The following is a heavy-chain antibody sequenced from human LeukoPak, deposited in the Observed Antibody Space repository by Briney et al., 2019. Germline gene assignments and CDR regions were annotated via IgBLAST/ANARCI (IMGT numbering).Heavy chain of an antibody. J-gene: IGHJ3*02. Sequence: GXSLRLSCAASEFTFHSYAMSWVRQAPGKGLEWVSAISNSGDTTYYTDSVKGRFTVSRDNSKNTLYLQMNSLRAEDTAVYYCTTDHRALDAFDIWGQGTMVTVSS. CDR3: TTDHRALDAFDI. CDR1: EFTFHSYA. CDR2: ISNSGDTT. V-gene: IGHV3-23*01.